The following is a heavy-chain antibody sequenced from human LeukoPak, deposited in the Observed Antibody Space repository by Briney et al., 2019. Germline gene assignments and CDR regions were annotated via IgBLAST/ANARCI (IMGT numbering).Heavy chain of an antibody. CDR3: ARMPAGSSTTNDY. CDR2: INPNSGGT. J-gene: IGHJ4*02. D-gene: IGHD2-2*01. Sequence: ASVKVSCKASGYTFTSYGISWVRQAPGQGLEWMGRINPNSGGTNYAQKFQGRVTMTRDTSTSTAYMELSRLRSDDTAVYYCARMPAGSSTTNDYWGQGTLVTVSS. V-gene: IGHV1-2*06. CDR1: GYTFTSYG.